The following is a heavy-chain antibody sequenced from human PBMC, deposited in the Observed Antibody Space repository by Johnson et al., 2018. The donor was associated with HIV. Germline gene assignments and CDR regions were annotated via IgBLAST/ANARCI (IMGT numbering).Heavy chain of an antibody. V-gene: IGHV3-30*18. J-gene: IGHJ3*02. CDR2: ISYDGSNK. Sequence: QVQLVESGGGVVQPGRSLRLSCAASGFTFSSYGMHWVRQAPGKGLECVAVISYDGSNKYYADSVKGRFTISRDNSKNTLYLQMNSLRAEDTAVYYCAKVRGRGGSSPSGAFDIWGQGTMVTVSS. CDR3: AKVRGRGGSSPSGAFDI. CDR1: GFTFSSYG. D-gene: IGHD3-10*01.